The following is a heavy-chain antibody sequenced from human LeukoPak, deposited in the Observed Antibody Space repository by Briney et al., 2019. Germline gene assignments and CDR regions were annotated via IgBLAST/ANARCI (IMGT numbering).Heavy chain of an antibody. CDR2: INHSGST. CDR1: GGSFSGYY. V-gene: IGHV4-34*01. Sequence: SETLSLTCAVYGGSFSGYYWSWIRQPPGKGLEWIGEINHSGSTNYNPSLKSRVTISVDTSKNQFSLKLSSVTAADTAVYYCARSLRGYYDFWSGYGMDVWGQGTTVTVSS. CDR3: ARSLRGYYDFWSGYGMDV. J-gene: IGHJ6*02. D-gene: IGHD3-3*01.